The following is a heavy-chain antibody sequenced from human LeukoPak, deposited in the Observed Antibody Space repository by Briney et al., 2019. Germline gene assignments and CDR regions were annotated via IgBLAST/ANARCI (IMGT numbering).Heavy chain of an antibody. V-gene: IGHV4-30-4*01. CDR2: IYYSGST. J-gene: IGHJ4*02. CDR1: GGSISSVDYY. Sequence: PSQTLSLTCTVSGGSISSVDYYWGWIRPPPGKGLEWIGYIYYSGSTYYNPSLKSRVTISVDTSKNQFSLKLSSVTAADTAVYYCARGSSYYDILTGYYKGPYYFDYWGQGTLVTVSS. CDR3: ARGSSYYDILTGYYKGPYYFDY. D-gene: IGHD3-9*01.